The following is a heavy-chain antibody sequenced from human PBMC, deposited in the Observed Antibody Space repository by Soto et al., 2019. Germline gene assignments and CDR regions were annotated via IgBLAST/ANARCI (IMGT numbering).Heavy chain of an antibody. J-gene: IGHJ6*02. CDR1: GFIVSSYY. V-gene: IGHV3-53*01. CDR3: AREKSGPTSYYYYGMDV. CDR2: IYTGGST. Sequence: GGSLRLSCAASGFIVSSYYMSWVRQAPGKGLEWVSLIYTGGSTYYADSVKGRFTISRDNSKNTLYLQMNSLRAEDTAMYYCAREKSGPTSYYYYGMDVWGQGTTVTVSS. D-gene: IGHD1-7*01.